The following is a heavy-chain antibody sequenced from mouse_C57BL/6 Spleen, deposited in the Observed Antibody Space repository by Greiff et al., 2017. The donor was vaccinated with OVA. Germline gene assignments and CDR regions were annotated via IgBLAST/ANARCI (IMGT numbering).Heavy chain of an antibody. V-gene: IGHV5-17*01. CDR2: ISSGSSTI. Sequence: EVKLVASGGGLVKPGGSLKLSCAASGFTFSDYGMHWVRQAPEKGLEWVAYISSGSSTIYYADTVKGRFTISRDNAKNTLFLQMTSLRSEDTAMYYCARDYYGSSLAYWGQGTLVTVSA. CDR1: GFTFSDYG. D-gene: IGHD1-1*01. CDR3: ARDYYGSSLAY. J-gene: IGHJ3*01.